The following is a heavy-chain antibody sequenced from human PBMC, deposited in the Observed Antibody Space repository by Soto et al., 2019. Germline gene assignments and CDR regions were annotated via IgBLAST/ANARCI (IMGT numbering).Heavy chain of an antibody. V-gene: IGHV3-21*01. CDR3: ASPRGEMATKNAFYFDY. CDR2: ISSSSSYI. CDR1: GFTFSSYS. J-gene: IGHJ4*02. D-gene: IGHD5-12*01. Sequence: EVQLLESGGGLVQPGGSLRLSCAASGFTFSSYSMNWVRQAPGKGLEWVSSISSSSSYIYYADSVKGRFTISRDNAKNSLYLQMNSLRAEDTAVYYCASPRGEMATKNAFYFDYWGQGTLVTVSS.